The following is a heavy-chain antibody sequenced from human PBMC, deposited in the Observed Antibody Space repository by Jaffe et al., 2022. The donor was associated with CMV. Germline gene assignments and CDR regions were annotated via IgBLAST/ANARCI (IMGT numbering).Heavy chain of an antibody. Sequence: QVQLVESGGGVVQPGRSLRLSCAASGFTFSSYGMHWVRQAPGKGLEWVAVISYDGSNKYYADSVKGRFTISRDNSKNTLYLQMNSLRAEDTAVYYCAKDLTYSSGWYPDYYYYYGMDVWGQGTTVTVSS. V-gene: IGHV3-30*18. CDR3: AKDLTYSSGWYPDYYYYYGMDV. J-gene: IGHJ6*02. D-gene: IGHD6-19*01. CDR2: ISYDGSNK. CDR1: GFTFSSYG.